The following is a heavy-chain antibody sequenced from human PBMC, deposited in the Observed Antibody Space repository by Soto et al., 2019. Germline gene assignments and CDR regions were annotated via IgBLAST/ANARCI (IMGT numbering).Heavy chain of an antibody. V-gene: IGHV1-3*05. CDR2: INAGNGNT. Sequence: QVQLVQSGAEEKKPGASVKVSCKASGYTFTSYAMHWVRQAPGQRLEWMGWINAGNGNTKYSQKFQGRVTITRDTSASPADMELSSLRAEDTAVYYCARSIGWYVWFDPLGQGTLVTVSS. D-gene: IGHD6-13*01. CDR1: GYTFTSYA. CDR3: ARSIGWYVWFDP. J-gene: IGHJ5*02.